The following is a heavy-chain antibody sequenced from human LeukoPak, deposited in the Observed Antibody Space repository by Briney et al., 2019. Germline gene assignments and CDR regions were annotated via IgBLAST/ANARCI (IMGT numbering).Heavy chain of an antibody. D-gene: IGHD1-20*01. CDR3: VNGITATSG. Sequence: QTGGSVRLSWVGSGFISSNFWMHWVRQAPGKGLMWVSAIKTDGSSTSYVDSVKGRFTISRDNAKNTLYLQMNSLRAEDTAIYYCVNGITATSGWGQGTLVTVSS. J-gene: IGHJ4*02. CDR1: GFISSNFW. V-gene: IGHV3-74*01. CDR2: IKTDGSST.